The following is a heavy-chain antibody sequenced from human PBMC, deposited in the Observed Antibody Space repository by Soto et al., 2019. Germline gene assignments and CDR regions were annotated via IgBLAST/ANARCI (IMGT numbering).Heavy chain of an antibody. J-gene: IGHJ3*02. V-gene: IGHV4-30-2*01. Sequence: QLQLQESGSGLVKPSQTLSLTCAVSGGSISSGGYSWSWIRQPQGKGLEWIGYIYHSGSTYYNPSLKSRVTISVDRSKNQFSLKLSSVTAADTAVYYCASLTTVTTDAFDIWGQGTMVTVSS. CDR1: GGSISSGGYS. CDR2: IYHSGST. D-gene: IGHD4-17*01. CDR3: ASLTTVTTDAFDI.